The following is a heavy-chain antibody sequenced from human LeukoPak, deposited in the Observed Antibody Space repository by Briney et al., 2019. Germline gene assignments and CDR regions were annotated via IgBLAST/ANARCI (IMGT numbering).Heavy chain of an antibody. D-gene: IGHD5-18*01. V-gene: IGHV3-30*04. CDR3: ARGAIQLWSHRANWFDP. CDR2: ISYDGSNK. CDR1: GFTFSSYA. Sequence: PGRSLRLSCAASGFTFSSYAMHWVRQAPGKGLEWVAVISYDGSNKYYADSVKGRFTISRDNSKNTLYLQMNSLRAEDTAVYYCARGAIQLWSHRANWFDPWGQGTLVTVSS. J-gene: IGHJ5*02.